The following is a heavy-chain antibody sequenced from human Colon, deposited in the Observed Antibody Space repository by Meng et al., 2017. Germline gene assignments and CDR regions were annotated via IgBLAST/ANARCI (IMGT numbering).Heavy chain of an antibody. CDR1: GFTFSSYE. V-gene: IGHV3-48*03. D-gene: IGHD6-19*01. CDR2: ISSSGSTI. J-gene: IGHJ5*02. Sequence: GGSLRLSCAASGFTFSSYEMNWVRQAQGNGLEWVSYISSSGSTIYYADSVKGRFTISRDNAKNSLYLQMNSLRAEDTAVYYCARQAVAGTVNWFDPWGQGTLVTVSS. CDR3: ARQAVAGTVNWFDP.